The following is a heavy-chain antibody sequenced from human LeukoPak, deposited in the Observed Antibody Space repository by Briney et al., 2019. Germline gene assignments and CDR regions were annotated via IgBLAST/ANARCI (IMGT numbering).Heavy chain of an antibody. J-gene: IGHJ4*02. CDR3: AVDRRFKIFDY. D-gene: IGHD5-24*01. V-gene: IGHV3-7*01. Sequence: GGSLRLSCAASGFIFSDYGMSWARQAPGKGLEWVASIKPDGSEDFYADSVKGRFNISRDNAKNSLFLQMTNLKAEDTAVYYCAVDRRFKIFDYWGQGTLVTVSS. CDR2: IKPDGSED. CDR1: GFIFSDYG.